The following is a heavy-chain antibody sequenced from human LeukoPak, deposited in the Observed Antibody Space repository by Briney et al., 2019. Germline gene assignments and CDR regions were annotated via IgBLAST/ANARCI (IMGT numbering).Heavy chain of an antibody. D-gene: IGHD3-10*01. J-gene: IGHJ6*03. CDR1: GGSISSSSYY. CDR3: ARQVGSYYYYYMDV. V-gene: IGHV4-39*01. CDR2: IYYSGST. Sequence: SETLSLTCTVSGGSISSSSYYWGWIRQPPGKGLEWIGSIYYSGSTYYNPSLKSRVTISVDTSKNQFSLKLSSLTAADTAVYYCARQVGSYYYYYMDVWGKGTTVTVSS.